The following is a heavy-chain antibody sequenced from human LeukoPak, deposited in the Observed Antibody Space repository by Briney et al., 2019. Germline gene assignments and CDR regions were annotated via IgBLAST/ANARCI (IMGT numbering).Heavy chain of an antibody. Sequence: GGSLRLSCAASGFTFSNYNMNWVRQAPGKGLEWLSYISSTSNPIYYADSVKGRLTISRDNAKNSLYLQMNSLRDEDTAVYYCARAGVGARFEDYWGQGTLVTVSS. CDR3: ARAGVGARFEDY. CDR1: GFTFSNYN. CDR2: ISSTSNPI. D-gene: IGHD1-26*01. J-gene: IGHJ4*02. V-gene: IGHV3-48*02.